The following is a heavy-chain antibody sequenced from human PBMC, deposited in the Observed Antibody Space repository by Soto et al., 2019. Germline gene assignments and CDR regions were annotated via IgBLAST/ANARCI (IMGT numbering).Heavy chain of an antibody. D-gene: IGHD6-6*01. CDR3: AKQVRDGTSSPYYFDY. Sequence: XGSLRLSCAGSGFTFSNYAMSGVRQAPGKGLEWVSAISSAVNTYYADSVKGRFTISRDNSKNTLSLQMNSLRAEDTAVYYCAKQVRDGTSSPYYFDYWGQGTLVTVSS. V-gene: IGHV3-23*01. J-gene: IGHJ4*02. CDR1: GFTFSNYA. CDR2: ISSAVNT.